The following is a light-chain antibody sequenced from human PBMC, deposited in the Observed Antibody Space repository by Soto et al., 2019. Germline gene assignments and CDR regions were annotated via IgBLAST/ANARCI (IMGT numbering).Light chain of an antibody. CDR1: SSDVGSYNS. J-gene: IGLJ1*01. CDR2: GVS. Sequence: QSVLTQPASVSGSPGQWITISCTGTSSDVGSYNSVSWYQQHPGKAPKLMIYGVSNRPSGVSIRFSGSKSGNTASLTISGLQAEDEGDYYCSSYTTSASYVFGTGTKVTVL. CDR3: SSYTTSASYV. V-gene: IGLV2-14*01.